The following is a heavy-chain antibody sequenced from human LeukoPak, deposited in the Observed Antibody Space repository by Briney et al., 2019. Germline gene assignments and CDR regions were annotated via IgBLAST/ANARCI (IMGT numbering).Heavy chain of an antibody. D-gene: IGHD5-18*01. CDR3: ARGLRGYRFGPFDY. V-gene: IGHV4-59*01. Sequence: PSETLSLTCTVSGGSISDYYWSWIRQPPGKGLEWIGYIYYSGSTNYNPSLKSRVTISVDTSKNRLSLELSSVTAADAAIYYCARGLRGYRFGPFDYWGQGTLVPVSS. CDR2: IYYSGST. J-gene: IGHJ4*02. CDR1: GGSISDYY.